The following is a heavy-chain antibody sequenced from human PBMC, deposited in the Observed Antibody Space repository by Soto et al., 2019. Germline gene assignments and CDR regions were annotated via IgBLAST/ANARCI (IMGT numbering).Heavy chain of an antibody. CDR2: ISGSGGST. CDR1: GFTFSSYA. D-gene: IGHD5-12*01. V-gene: IGHV3-23*01. CDR3: AKFKYSGYDKRELILVNYFDY. Sequence: GGSLRLSCAASGFTFSSYAMSWVRQAPGKGLEWVSAISGSGGSTYYADSVKGRFTISRDNSKNTLYLQMNSLRAEDTAVYYCAKFKYSGYDKRELILVNYFDYWGQGTLVTVSS. J-gene: IGHJ4*02.